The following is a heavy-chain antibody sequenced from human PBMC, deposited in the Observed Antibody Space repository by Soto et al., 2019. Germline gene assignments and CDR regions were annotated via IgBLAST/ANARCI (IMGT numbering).Heavy chain of an antibody. V-gene: IGHV4-30-4*01. Sequence: SETRSLTCSVSGDSNNNYEYYWTWILHPQGEGLGWIGHIYYTGSTSYNPSLESRISISLDTSRNQFSLKVNSVSAADTAVYYCARDRSNSPDFFDSWGQGTLVTVSS. CDR1: GDSNNNYEYY. CDR2: IYYTGST. CDR3: ARDRSNSPDFFDS. J-gene: IGHJ4*02. D-gene: IGHD1-1*01.